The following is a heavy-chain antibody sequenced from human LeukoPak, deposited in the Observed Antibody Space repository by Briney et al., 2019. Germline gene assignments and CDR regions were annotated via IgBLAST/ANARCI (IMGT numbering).Heavy chain of an antibody. V-gene: IGHV4-30-2*01. D-gene: IGHD3-10*01. J-gene: IGHJ4*02. Sequence: SQTLSLTCTVSGGSISSGGYYWSWIRQPPGKGLEWIGYIYHSGSTYYNPSLKSRVTISVDRSKNQFSLKLSSVTAADTAVYYCARGGGGSGSFWGQGTLVTVSS. CDR3: ARGGGGSGSF. CDR2: IYHSGST. CDR1: GGSISSGGYY.